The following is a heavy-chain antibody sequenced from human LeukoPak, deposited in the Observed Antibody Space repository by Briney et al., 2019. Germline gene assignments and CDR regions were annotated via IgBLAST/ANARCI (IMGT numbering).Heavy chain of an antibody. D-gene: IGHD2-2*01. V-gene: IGHV3-7*01. CDR1: GFPFSSYW. CDR2: IKQDESEK. J-gene: IGHJ4*02. CDR3: ARQCSSISCYSLPPLDY. Sequence: GGSLRLSCAASGFPFSSYWMTWVRQAPGKGLEYVANIKQDESEKYYVDSVKGRFTISRDNAKNSLYLQMNSLRAEDTAVYYCARQCSSISCYSLPPLDYWGQGTLVTVSS.